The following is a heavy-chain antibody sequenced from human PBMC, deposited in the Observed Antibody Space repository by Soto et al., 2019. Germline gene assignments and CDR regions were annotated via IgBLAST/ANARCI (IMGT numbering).Heavy chain of an antibody. CDR1: GGTFSSYT. V-gene: IGHV1-69*02. J-gene: IGHJ3*02. D-gene: IGHD3-22*01. CDR2: IIPILGIA. Sequence: QVQLVQSGAEVKKPGSSVKVSCKASGGTFSSYTISWVRQAPGQGLEWRGRIIPILGIANYAQKFQGRVTSTADKSTRPAYMELSSLRSEDTAVYYCARVLGYYDSSGYTAFDIWGQGTMVTVSS. CDR3: ARVLGYYDSSGYTAFDI.